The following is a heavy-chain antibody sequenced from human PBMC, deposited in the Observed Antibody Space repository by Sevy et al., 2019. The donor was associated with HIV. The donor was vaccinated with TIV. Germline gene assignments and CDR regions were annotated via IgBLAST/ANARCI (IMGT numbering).Heavy chain of an antibody. CDR1: GFTFSNYA. CDR2: ISYDGSNK. V-gene: IGHV3-30*04. CDR3: AKDGSAIITYYYDSSGYYFNY. Sequence: GGSLRLSCAASGFTFSNYAMHWVRQAPGKGLEWVAVISYDGSNKYYADSVKGRFTISRDNSKNTLYLQMNSLRAEDTAVYYCAKDGSAIITYYYDSSGYYFNYWGQGTLVTVSS. D-gene: IGHD3-22*01. J-gene: IGHJ4*02.